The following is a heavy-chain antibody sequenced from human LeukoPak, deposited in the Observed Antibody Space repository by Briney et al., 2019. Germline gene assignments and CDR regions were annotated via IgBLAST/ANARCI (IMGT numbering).Heavy chain of an antibody. CDR1: GGSISSSSYY. V-gene: IGHV4-39*07. CDR2: IYYSGST. CDR3: ARDCGIVGATFDP. Sequence: SETLSLTCTVSGGSISSSSYYWGWIRQPPGKGLEWIGSIYYSGSTYYNPSLKSRVTISVDTSKNQFSLKLSSVTAADTAVYNCARDCGIVGATFDPWGHGTLVNVS. J-gene: IGHJ5*02. D-gene: IGHD1-26*01.